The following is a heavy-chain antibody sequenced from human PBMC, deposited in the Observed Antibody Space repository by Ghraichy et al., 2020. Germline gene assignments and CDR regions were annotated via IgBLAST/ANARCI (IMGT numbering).Heavy chain of an antibody. J-gene: IGHJ4*02. CDR1: GGSISSGGYY. CDR2: IYYSGST. CDR3: ARVSPHRYSYGPRPYYFDY. Sequence: SETLSLTCTVSGGSISSGGYYWSWIRQHPGKGLEWIGYIYYSGSTYYNPSLKSRVTISVDTSKNQFSLKLSSVTAADTAVYYCARVSPHRYSYGPRPYYFDYWGQGTLVTVSS. V-gene: IGHV4-31*03. D-gene: IGHD5-18*01.